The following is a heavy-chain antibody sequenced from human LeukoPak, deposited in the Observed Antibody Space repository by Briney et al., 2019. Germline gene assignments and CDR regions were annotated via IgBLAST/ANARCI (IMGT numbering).Heavy chain of an antibody. CDR2: ISSSSSTI. D-gene: IGHD4-17*01. CDR3: ARGDYGDYRPFAFDI. CDR1: GFTFSSYS. Sequence: GGSLRLSCAASGFTFSSYSMNWVRQAPGKGLEWVSYISSSSSTIYYADSVKGRFTISRDNAKNSLYLQMNSLRDEDTAVYYCARGDYGDYRPFAFDIWDQGTMVTVSS. J-gene: IGHJ3*02. V-gene: IGHV3-48*02.